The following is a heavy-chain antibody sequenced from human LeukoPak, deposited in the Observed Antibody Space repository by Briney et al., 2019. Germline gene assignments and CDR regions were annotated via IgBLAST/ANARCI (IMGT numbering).Heavy chain of an antibody. Sequence: VKVSCKASGGTLSSYAISWVRQAPGQGLEWMGGIIPIFGTANYAQKFQGRVTITADESTSTAYMELSSLRSEDTAVYYCARDGPPGDYILRYWGQGTLVTVSS. D-gene: IGHD4-17*01. J-gene: IGHJ4*02. CDR3: ARDGPPGDYILRY. CDR1: GGTLSSYA. V-gene: IGHV1-69*13. CDR2: IIPIFGTA.